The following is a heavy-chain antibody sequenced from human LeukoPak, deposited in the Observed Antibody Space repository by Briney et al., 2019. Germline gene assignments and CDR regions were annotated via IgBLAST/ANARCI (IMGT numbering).Heavy chain of an antibody. Sequence: GGSLRLSCAASGFTFSSYWMSWVRQAPGKGLEWVANIKQDGSEKYYVDSVKGRFTISRDNAKNSLYLQMNSLRAEDTAVYYCAKGGYASMARFDYWGQGTLVTVSS. D-gene: IGHD2-2*01. CDR3: AKGGYASMARFDY. J-gene: IGHJ4*02. CDR2: IKQDGSEK. CDR1: GFTFSSYW. V-gene: IGHV3-7*03.